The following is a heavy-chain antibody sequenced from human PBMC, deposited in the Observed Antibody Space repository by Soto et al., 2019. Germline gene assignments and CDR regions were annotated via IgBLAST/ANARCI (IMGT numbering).Heavy chain of an antibody. V-gene: IGHV3-23*01. CDR1: GFTFSDYA. Sequence: GSLRLSCAASGFTFSDYALHWVRQAPGKGLEWVSSISVDSTFTYYTDSVKGRFTISRDNSKNMLYLDMTSLGAEDTAMYYCANRGVHTPARYFDRWGQGTLVTVLL. CDR2: ISVDSTFT. J-gene: IGHJ4*02. CDR3: ANRGVHTPARYFDR. D-gene: IGHD3-10*01.